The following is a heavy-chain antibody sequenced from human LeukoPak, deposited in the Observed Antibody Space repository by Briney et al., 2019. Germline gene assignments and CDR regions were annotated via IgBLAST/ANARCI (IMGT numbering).Heavy chain of an antibody. D-gene: IGHD5-24*01. J-gene: IGHJ4*02. V-gene: IGHV3-23*01. CDR2: ISGSGTST. CDR3: AKSGYNRFDY. CDR1: RFTFNNYG. Sequence: GGSLRLSCAASRFTFNNYGMHWVRQAPGKGLEWVSAISGSGTSTYFADSVKGRFTISRDNSKNTLYLQMNSLRAEDTAVYYCAKSGYNRFDYWGQGTLVTVSS.